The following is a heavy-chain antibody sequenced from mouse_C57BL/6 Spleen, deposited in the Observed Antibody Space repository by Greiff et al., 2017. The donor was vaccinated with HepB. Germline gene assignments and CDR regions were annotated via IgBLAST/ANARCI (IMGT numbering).Heavy chain of an antibody. CDR3: AMGWFRSWYFDV. CDR1: GFTFSDYG. V-gene: IGHV5-17*01. J-gene: IGHJ1*03. Sequence: EVQLVESGGGLVKPGGSLKLSCAASGFTFSDYGMHWVRQAPEQGLEWVAYISSGSSTIYYADTVKGRFTISRDNAKNTLFLQMTSLRSEDTAMYYCAMGWFRSWYFDVWGTRTTVTVSS. CDR2: ISSGSSTI. D-gene: IGHD2-2*01.